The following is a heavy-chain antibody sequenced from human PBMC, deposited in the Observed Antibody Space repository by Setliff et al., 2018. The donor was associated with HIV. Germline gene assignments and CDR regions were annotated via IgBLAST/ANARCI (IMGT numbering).Heavy chain of an antibody. J-gene: IGHJ6*02. V-gene: IGHV3-7*01. D-gene: IGHD1-26*01. CDR1: GFIFSTSW. CDR3: ARPTNIDTLYYGSQTFYMYYYGLDV. Sequence: GGSLRLSCAASGFIFSTSWMSWVRQAPGKGPEWVANVKPDGSGIYYVDSVKGRFTISRENAKNSLYLQMNSLRADDTAVYFCARPTNIDTLYYGSQTFYMYYYGLDVWGQGTTVTVSS. CDR2: VKPDGSGI.